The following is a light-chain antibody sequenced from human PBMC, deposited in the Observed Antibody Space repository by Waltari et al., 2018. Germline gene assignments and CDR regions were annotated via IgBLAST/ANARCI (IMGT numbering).Light chain of an antibody. J-gene: IGKJ2*01. Sequence: DIQMTQSPSSLSASVGDRVTITCRASQSISNWFAWYQQKPGKAPILLIYKASILKSGVPSMFSGSGSRTQFTLTISSLQPGDFATYYCQQYNTYSSFGQGTKLEIK. CDR1: QSISNW. CDR3: QQYNTYSS. V-gene: IGKV1-5*03. CDR2: KAS.